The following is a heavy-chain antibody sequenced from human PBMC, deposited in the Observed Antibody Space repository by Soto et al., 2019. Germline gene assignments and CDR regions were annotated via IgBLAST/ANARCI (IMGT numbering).Heavy chain of an antibody. J-gene: IGHJ4*02. CDR2: ISYDGSNK. D-gene: IGHD5-12*01. Sequence: GWSLRLSCAASGFTFSSYAMHWVRQAPGKGLEWVAVISYDGSNKYYADSVKGRFTISRDNSKNTLYLQMNSLRAEDTAVFYCARDQTLLGDGYNWFNPFDYWGQGTLVTVSS. CDR3: ARDQTLLGDGYNWFNPFDY. V-gene: IGHV3-30-3*01. CDR1: GFTFSSYA.